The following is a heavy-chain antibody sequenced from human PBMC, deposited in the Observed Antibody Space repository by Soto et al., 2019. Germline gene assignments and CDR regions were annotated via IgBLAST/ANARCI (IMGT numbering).Heavy chain of an antibody. V-gene: IGHV4-39*01. J-gene: IGHJ4*02. D-gene: IGHD3-10*01. CDR1: GGSISSSSYY. Sequence: QLQLQESGPGLVKPSETLSLTCTVSGGSISSSSYYWGWIRQPPGKGLEWIGSIYYSGSTYYNPSLKSRVTISVDTSKNQFALKLRSVTAADTAVYYCARLRVRGVIITYVDYWGQGTLVTVSS. CDR3: ARLRVRGVIITYVDY. CDR2: IYYSGST.